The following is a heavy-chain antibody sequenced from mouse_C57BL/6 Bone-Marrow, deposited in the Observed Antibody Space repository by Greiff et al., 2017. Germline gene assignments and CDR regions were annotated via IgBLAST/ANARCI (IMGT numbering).Heavy chain of an antibody. J-gene: IGHJ1*01. Sequence: EVQGVESGGGLVQPGGSRKLSCAASGFTFSSFGMHWVRQAPEKGLEWVAYISSGSSTIYYADTVKGRFTISRDNPKNTLFLQMTSLRSEDTAMYYCARRGYGSSYWYFDVWGAGTTVTVSS. V-gene: IGHV5-17*02. D-gene: IGHD1-1*01. CDR2: ISSGSSTI. CDR1: GFTFSSFG. CDR3: ARRGYGSSYWYFDV.